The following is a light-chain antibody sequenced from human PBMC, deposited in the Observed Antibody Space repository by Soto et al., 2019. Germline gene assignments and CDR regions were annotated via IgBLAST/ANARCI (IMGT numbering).Light chain of an antibody. Sequence: ESVLTQSPGTLSLSAVERATLSCRASQSVSSSYLAWYQQKPGQAPRLLIYGASSRATGIPDGFSGSGSGTDFTLTISRLEPEDFAVYYCQQDGSSPGTFGQGTRVDIK. CDR2: GAS. CDR3: QQDGSSPGT. CDR1: QSVSSSY. V-gene: IGKV3-20*01. J-gene: IGKJ1*01.